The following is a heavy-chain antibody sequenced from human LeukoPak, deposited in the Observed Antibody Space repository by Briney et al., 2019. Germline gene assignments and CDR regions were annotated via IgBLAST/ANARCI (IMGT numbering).Heavy chain of an antibody. D-gene: IGHD6-19*01. Sequence: GGSLRLSCEASGFSFSAHAMSWVRQAPGKGLEWVSTISGSGGSTYYADSVKGRFTISRDNSKNTLHLQMNSLRAEDTAVYYCAKSRGYSSGWPVHYYYGMDVWGQGTTVTVSS. CDR1: GFSFSAHA. J-gene: IGHJ6*02. CDR2: ISGSGGST. V-gene: IGHV3-23*01. CDR3: AKSRGYSSGWPVHYYYGMDV.